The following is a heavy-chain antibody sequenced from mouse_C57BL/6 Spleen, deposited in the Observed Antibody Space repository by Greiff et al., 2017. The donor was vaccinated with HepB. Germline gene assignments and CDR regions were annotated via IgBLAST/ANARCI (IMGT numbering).Heavy chain of an antibody. D-gene: IGHD1-1*01. CDR2: ISGGGGNT. V-gene: IGHV5-9*01. J-gene: IGHJ3*01. CDR1: GFTFSSYT. CDR3: ARAYGGSSSWFAY. Sequence: EVHLVESGGGLVKPGGSLKLSCAASGFTFSSYTMSWVRQTPEKRLEWVATISGGGGNTYYPDSVKGRFTISRDNAKNTLYLQMSSLRSEDTALYYCARAYGGSSSWFAYWGQGTLVTVAA.